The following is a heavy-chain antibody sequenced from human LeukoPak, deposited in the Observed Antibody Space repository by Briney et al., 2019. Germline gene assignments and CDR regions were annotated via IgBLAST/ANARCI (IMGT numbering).Heavy chain of an antibody. Sequence: SETLSLTCTVSGGSISSYYWSWIRQPPGKGLEWIGYIYYSGSTNYNPSLKSRVTISVDTSKNQFSLKLSSVTAADTAVYYCARGGPWFGELRGCFDYWGQGTLVTVSS. J-gene: IGHJ4*02. CDR1: GGSISSYY. CDR3: ARGGPWFGELRGCFDY. V-gene: IGHV4-59*01. CDR2: IYYSGST. D-gene: IGHD3-10*01.